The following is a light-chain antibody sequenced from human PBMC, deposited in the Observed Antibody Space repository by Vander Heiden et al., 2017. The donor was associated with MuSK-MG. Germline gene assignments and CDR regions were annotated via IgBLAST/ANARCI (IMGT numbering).Light chain of an antibody. V-gene: IGKV1-8*01. CDR3: QQDYSYRGT. Sequence: AIRMTQSPSSFSASTGDRVTITCRASQGISSYLAWYQQKPGKAPNLLIYAASTLQSGVPSRFSRSGSGTDFTLTIRCLQSEDFATYYCQQDYSYRGTFGQGTKVEIK. CDR1: QGISSY. J-gene: IGKJ1*01. CDR2: AAS.